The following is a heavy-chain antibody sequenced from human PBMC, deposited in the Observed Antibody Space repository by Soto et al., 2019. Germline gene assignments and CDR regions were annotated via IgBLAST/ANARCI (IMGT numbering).Heavy chain of an antibody. Sequence: ASVKVSCKASGYTFTSYYMHWVRQAPGQGLEWMGIINPSGGSTSYAQKFQGRVTMTRDTSTSTVYMELSSLRSEDTAVYYCARGSYGSGSYPTPKVGLDPWGQGTLVTVSS. V-gene: IGHV1-46*03. CDR3: ARGSYGSGSYPTPKVGLDP. J-gene: IGHJ5*02. CDR1: GYTFTSYY. CDR2: INPSGGST. D-gene: IGHD3-10*01.